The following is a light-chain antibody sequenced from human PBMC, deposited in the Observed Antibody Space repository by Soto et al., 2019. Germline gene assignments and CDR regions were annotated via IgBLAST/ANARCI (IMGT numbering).Light chain of an antibody. CDR1: GSNIGSNT. V-gene: IGLV1-44*01. Sequence: QSVLTQPPSASGTPGQRVTISCSGSGSNIGSNTVNWYQQLPGTAPKLLFYSNTQRPSGVPDRFSGSKSGTSASLAIGGLQSEDEADYYCAAWDDSLRAVVFGGGTKLTVL. CDR2: SNT. J-gene: IGLJ3*02. CDR3: AAWDDSLRAVV.